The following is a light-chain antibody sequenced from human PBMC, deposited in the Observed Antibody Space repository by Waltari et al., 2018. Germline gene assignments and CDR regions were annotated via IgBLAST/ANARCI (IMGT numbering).Light chain of an antibody. CDR1: SDDIGGYDY. J-gene: IGLJ3*02. Sequence: QSALTQPASVSGSPGQSITISCTGSSDDIGGYDYVSWYHQYPGKAPKLILYDVNDRPSGVAGRFSGSKSANTASLAISGLQPEDEAYCFCCSYTRMNTWMFGGGTYLTVL. V-gene: IGLV2-14*01. CDR2: DVN. CDR3: CSYTRMNTWM.